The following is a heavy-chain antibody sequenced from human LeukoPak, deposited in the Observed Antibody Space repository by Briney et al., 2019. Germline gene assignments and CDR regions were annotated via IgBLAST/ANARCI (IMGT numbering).Heavy chain of an antibody. CDR1: GYTFTSYA. CDR2: INAGNGNT. V-gene: IGHV1-3*01. J-gene: IGHJ4*02. Sequence: VASVKVSCKASGYTFTSYAMHWVRQAPGQRLEWMGWINAGNGNTKYSQKFQGRVTITRDTSASTAYMELGSLRSEDTAVYYCARNYGSGSSDYWGQGTLVTVSS. CDR3: ARNYGSGSSDY. D-gene: IGHD3-10*01.